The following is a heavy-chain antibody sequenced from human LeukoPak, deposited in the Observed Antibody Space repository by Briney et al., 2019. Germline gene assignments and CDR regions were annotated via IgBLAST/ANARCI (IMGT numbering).Heavy chain of an antibody. D-gene: IGHD3-10*01. J-gene: IGHJ4*02. CDR2: ISAYNGNT. CDR3: ARGGQRITMVRGAYYFDY. CDR1: GYTFTSYG. Sequence: GASVKVSCKASGYTFTSYGISWVRQAPGQGLEWMGWISAYNGNTNYAQKLQGRVTMTTDTSTSTAYMELRSLRSDDTAVYYCARGGQRITMVRGAYYFDYWGQGTLVTVSS. V-gene: IGHV1-18*01.